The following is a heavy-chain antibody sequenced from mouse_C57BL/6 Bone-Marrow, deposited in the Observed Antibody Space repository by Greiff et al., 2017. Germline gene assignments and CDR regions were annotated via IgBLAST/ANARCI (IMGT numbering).Heavy chain of an antibody. CDR3: ARRDYYGSSYDWYFDV. CDR2: ISYDGSN. D-gene: IGHD1-1*01. V-gene: IGHV3-6*01. CDR1: GYSITSGYY. J-gene: IGHJ1*03. Sequence: ESGPGLVKPSQSLSLTCSVTGYSITSGYYWNWIRQFPGNKLEWMGYISYDGSNNYNPSLKNRISITRDTSKNQFFLKLNSVTTEDTATYYCARRDYYGSSYDWYFDVWGTGTTVTVSS.